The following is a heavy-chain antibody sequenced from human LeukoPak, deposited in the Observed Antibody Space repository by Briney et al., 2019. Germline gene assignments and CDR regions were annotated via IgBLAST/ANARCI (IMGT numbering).Heavy chain of an antibody. Sequence: GGSLRLSCVASGFSFSNYEMNWVRQAPGKGLEWVTFIQYDGSKKYYADSVKGRFTISRDNAKNSLYLQMNSLRAEDTAVYYCARRARRNSSSSAHGTYYYYYMDVWGKGTTVTVSS. V-gene: IGHV3-33*08. J-gene: IGHJ6*03. CDR3: ARRARRNSSSSAHGTYYYYYMDV. CDR2: IQYDGSKK. D-gene: IGHD6-6*01. CDR1: GFSFSNYE.